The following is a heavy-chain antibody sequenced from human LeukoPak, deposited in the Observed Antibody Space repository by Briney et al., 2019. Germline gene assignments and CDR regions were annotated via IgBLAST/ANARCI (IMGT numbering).Heavy chain of an antibody. Sequence: SESLSLTCTVSGGSISSSSYYWGWIRQPPGKGLEWIGSIYYSGSTYYNPSLKSRVTISVDTSKNQFSLKLSSVTAADTAVYYCARRTEYCGGDCYFNWFDPWGQGTLVTVSS. V-gene: IGHV4-39*01. CDR1: GGSISSSSYY. CDR3: ARRTEYCGGDCYFNWFDP. CDR2: IYYSGST. J-gene: IGHJ5*02. D-gene: IGHD2-21*01.